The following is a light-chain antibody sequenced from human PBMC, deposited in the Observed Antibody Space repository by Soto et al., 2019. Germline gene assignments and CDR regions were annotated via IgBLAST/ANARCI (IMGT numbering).Light chain of an antibody. Sequence: DIQMTQSPSTLSASVGDRVTITCRASQSISSWLAWYQQKPGKAPKLLIYKASSLDSGVPSRFSGSGSGTEFTLTISSLQPDDFATYYCQQYNSYSALPFGGGTKVEIK. CDR2: KAS. J-gene: IGKJ4*01. CDR3: QQYNSYSALP. CDR1: QSISSW. V-gene: IGKV1-5*03.